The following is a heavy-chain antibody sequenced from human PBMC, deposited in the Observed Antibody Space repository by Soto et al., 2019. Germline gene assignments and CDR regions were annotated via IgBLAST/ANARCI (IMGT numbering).Heavy chain of an antibody. J-gene: IGHJ6*02. D-gene: IGHD3-16*01. CDR3: ASNYAYAEGYYFYGIDV. CDR2: VNSDGDTT. V-gene: IGHV3-74*01. Sequence: EVQLVESGGGLVQPGGSLRLSCAASGFTFRNYWMHWVRQAPGKGLVWVSRVNSDGDTTYYADSVKGRFTISRDNAKNTLHLQMNRLGAEDTAVYYCASNYAYAEGYYFYGIDVRGQGTTVTVSS. CDR1: GFTFRNYW.